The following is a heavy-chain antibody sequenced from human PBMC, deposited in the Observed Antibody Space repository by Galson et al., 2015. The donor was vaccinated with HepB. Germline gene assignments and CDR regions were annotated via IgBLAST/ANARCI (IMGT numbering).Heavy chain of an antibody. CDR3: ARDISGAAAGKGYYYYGMDV. V-gene: IGHV3-48*01. CDR1: GFTFSSYS. J-gene: IGHJ6*02. D-gene: IGHD6-13*01. Sequence: SLRLSCAASGFTFSSYSMNWVRQAPGKGLEWVSYISSSSSTIYYADSVKGRFTISRDNSKNTLYLQMNSLRAEDTAVYYCARDISGAAAGKGYYYYGMDVWGQGTTVTVSS. CDR2: ISSSSSTI.